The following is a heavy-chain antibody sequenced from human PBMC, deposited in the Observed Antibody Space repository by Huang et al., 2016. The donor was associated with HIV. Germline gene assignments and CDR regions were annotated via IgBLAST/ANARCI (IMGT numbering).Heavy chain of an antibody. J-gene: IGHJ4*02. CDR3: ARGRGSSWSLFDT. CDR1: GESLSDFF. CDR2: INQSGRT. Sequence: QVQLEQWGARLLKPSETLSLTCAVYGESLSDFFWSWIRQPPGKGLEWSGEINQSGRTYYNPSLKRRVTIAVDTSKRQFSLKLKSVTAADTSMYYCARGRGSSWSLFDTWGQGSLVTVFS. D-gene: IGHD6-13*01. V-gene: IGHV4-34*02.